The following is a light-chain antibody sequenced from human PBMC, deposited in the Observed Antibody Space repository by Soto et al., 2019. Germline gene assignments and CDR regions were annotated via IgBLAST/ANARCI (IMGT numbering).Light chain of an antibody. CDR1: QNINNNY. CDR3: QQYTTSLLT. J-gene: IGKJ4*01. V-gene: IGKV3-20*01. Sequence: EIVLTQSPGTLSLSPGEGATLSCRASQNINNNYLAWCQQKPGQAPRLLIHGASSRATGIPDRFSGSGSGTDFTLTISRLEPEDFAVYYCQQYTTSLLTFGGGTKVEIK. CDR2: GAS.